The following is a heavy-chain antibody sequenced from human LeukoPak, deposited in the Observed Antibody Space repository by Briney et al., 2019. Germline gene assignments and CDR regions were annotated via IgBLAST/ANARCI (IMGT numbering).Heavy chain of an antibody. V-gene: IGHV4-34*01. J-gene: IGHJ5*02. CDR2: INHSGST. CDR3: ARAATLIAAAGTPQGRWDWFDP. Sequence: PSETLSLTCAVYGGSFSGYYWSWIRQPPGKGLEWIGEINHSGSTNYNPSLKSRVTISVDTSKNQFSLKLSSVTAADTAVYYCARAATLIAAAGTPQGRWDWFDPWGHGTLVTVSS. D-gene: IGHD6-13*01. CDR1: GGSFSGYY.